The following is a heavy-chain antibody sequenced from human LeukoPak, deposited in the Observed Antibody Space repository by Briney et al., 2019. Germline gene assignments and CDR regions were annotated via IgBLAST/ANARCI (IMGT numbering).Heavy chain of an antibody. CDR2: ISWNSGSI. Sequence: TGGSLRLSCAASGFTFDDYAMHWVRQAPGKGLEWVSGISWNSGSIGYADSVKGRFTISRDSAKNSLYLQMNSLRAEDTALYYCAKDPEGIYCSSTSCYFGWFDPWGQETLVTVSS. CDR3: AKDPEGIYCSSTSCYFGWFDP. V-gene: IGHV3-9*01. D-gene: IGHD2-2*01. J-gene: IGHJ5*02. CDR1: GFTFDDYA.